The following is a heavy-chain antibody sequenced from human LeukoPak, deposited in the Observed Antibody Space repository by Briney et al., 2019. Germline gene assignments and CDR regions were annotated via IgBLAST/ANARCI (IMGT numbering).Heavy chain of an antibody. CDR2: IYYSGST. D-gene: IGHD3-22*01. CDR3: ARDSSGYYYYFDY. Sequence: SETLSLTCTVSGGSISSYYWSWIRQPPGKGLEWIGYIYYSGSTNYNPSLKSRVTISVDTSKNQFSLKLSSVTAADTAVYYCARDSSGYYYYFDYWGQGTLVAVSS. CDR1: GGSISSYY. J-gene: IGHJ4*02. V-gene: IGHV4-59*01.